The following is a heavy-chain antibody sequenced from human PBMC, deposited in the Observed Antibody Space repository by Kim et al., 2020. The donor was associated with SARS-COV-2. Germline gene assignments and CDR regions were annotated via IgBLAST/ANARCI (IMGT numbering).Heavy chain of an antibody. CDR2: IYYSGST. V-gene: IGHV4-31*03. J-gene: IGHJ4*02. D-gene: IGHD3-3*01. Sequence: SETLSLTCTVSGGSISSGGYYWSWIPQHPGKGLEWIGYIYYSGSTYYNPSLKSRVTISVDTSKNQSSLKLSSVTAADTAVYYCARAASITIFGVVSSFDYWGQGTLVTVSS. CDR1: GGSISSGGYY. CDR3: ARAASITIFGVVSSFDY.